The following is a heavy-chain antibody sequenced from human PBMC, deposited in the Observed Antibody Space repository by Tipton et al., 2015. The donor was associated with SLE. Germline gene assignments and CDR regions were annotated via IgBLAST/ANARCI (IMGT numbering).Heavy chain of an antibody. V-gene: IGHV4-61*09. D-gene: IGHD3-10*01. J-gene: IGHJ4*02. CDR3: ARIGGYGSGTFYPDY. CDR1: GVSLTIGGYY. Sequence: TLSLTCTVSGVSLTIGGYYWIWIRQPAGQGPEWIGHIYTTGTTTSSPSLTSRVTISIDTSKNQFSLRVTSVTATDTAVYYCARIGGYGSGTFYPDYWGQGTLVTVSS. CDR2: IYTTGTT.